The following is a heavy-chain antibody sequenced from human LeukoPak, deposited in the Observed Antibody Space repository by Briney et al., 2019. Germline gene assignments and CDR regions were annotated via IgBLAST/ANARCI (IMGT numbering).Heavy chain of an antibody. CDR2: IYYSGST. Sequence: PSETLSLTCTVSGGSISSYYWSWIRQPPGKGLEWIGYIYYSGSTNYNPSLKSRVTISVDTSKDQFSLKLSSVTAADTAVYYCASLVGGYYHMDVWGKGTTVTVSS. CDR1: GGSISSYY. D-gene: IGHD2-15*01. V-gene: IGHV4-59*01. J-gene: IGHJ6*03. CDR3: ASLVGGYYHMDV.